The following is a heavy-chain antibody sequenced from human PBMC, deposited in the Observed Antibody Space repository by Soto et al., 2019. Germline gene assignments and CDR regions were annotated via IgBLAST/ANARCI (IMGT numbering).Heavy chain of an antibody. J-gene: IGHJ4*02. CDR3: AATHYDFWSGYRTLDY. V-gene: IGHV1-18*01. CDR1: AYTFTCYG. Sequence: ASVKVSCKASAYTFTCYGISWVRQAPGQGLEWMGWISAYNGNTNYAQKLQGRVTMTTDTSTSTAYMELRSLRSDDTAVYYCAATHYDFWSGYRTLDYWGQGTLVTVSS. D-gene: IGHD3-3*01. CDR2: ISAYNGNT.